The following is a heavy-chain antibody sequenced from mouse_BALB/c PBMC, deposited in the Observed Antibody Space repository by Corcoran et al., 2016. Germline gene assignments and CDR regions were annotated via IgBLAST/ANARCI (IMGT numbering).Heavy chain of an antibody. CDR3: AREGGLYYGLPGFAY. CDR1: GSTFTEYT. V-gene: IGHV1-18*01. Sequence: EVTLLQSGPELLQPVASVKISCTPSGSTFTEYTIHWLKQSHGKRLEWIGGINPNNGGTSYNQKFKGKATLTVDKSSSTAYMELRSLTSEDSAVYYCAREGGLYYGLPGFAYWGQGTLVTVSA. CDR2: INPNNGGT. D-gene: IGHD2-1*01. J-gene: IGHJ3*01.